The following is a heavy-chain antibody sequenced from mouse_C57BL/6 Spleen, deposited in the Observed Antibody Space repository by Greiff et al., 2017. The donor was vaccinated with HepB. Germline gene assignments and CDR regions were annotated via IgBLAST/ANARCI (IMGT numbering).Heavy chain of an antibody. CDR2: ISYDGSN. V-gene: IGHV3-6*01. Sequence: EVQLVESGPGLVKPSQSLSLTCSVTGYSITSGYYWNWIRQFPGNKLEWMGYISYDGSNNYNPSLKNRISITRDTSKNQFFLKLNSVTTEDTATYYCARRGTFTTVVAGDWYFDVWGTGTTVTVSS. D-gene: IGHD1-1*01. J-gene: IGHJ1*03. CDR1: GYSITSGYY. CDR3: ARRGTFTTVVAGDWYFDV.